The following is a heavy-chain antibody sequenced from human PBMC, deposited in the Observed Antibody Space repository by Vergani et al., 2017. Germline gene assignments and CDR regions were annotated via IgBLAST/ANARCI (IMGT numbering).Heavy chain of an antibody. CDR3: ARETDCSSTSCLNHYYYYGMDV. Sequence: QVQLVQSGAEVKKPGASVKVSCKASGYTFTGYYMHWVRQAPGQGLEWMGLINPNSGGTNYAQKFQGRVSMTSDTSISTAYMELSRLRSDDTAVYYCARETDCSSTSCLNHYYYYGMDVWGQGTTVTVSS. CDR1: GYTFTGYY. J-gene: IGHJ6*02. CDR2: INPNSGGT. V-gene: IGHV1-2*06. D-gene: IGHD2-2*01.